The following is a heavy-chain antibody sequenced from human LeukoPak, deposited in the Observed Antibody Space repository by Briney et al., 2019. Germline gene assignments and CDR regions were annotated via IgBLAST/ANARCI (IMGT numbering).Heavy chain of an antibody. D-gene: IGHD1-7*01. V-gene: IGHV3-30*02. CDR2: IRYDGSNK. Sequence: GGSLRLSCAASGFTFSSYGMHWVRQAPGKGLEWVAFIRYDGSNKYYADSVKGRFTISRDNSKNTLYLQMNSLRAEDTAVYYCAKETGTTKGAIDIWGQGTMVTVSS. J-gene: IGHJ3*02. CDR1: GFTFSSYG. CDR3: AKETGTTKGAIDI.